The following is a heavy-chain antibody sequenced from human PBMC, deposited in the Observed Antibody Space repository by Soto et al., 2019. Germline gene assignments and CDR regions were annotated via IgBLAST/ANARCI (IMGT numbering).Heavy chain of an antibody. Sequence: GGSVKVCFKASGGTFSSYAISLVRQAPGQGLEWMGWINPNSGGTNYAQKFQGRVTMTRDTSISTAYMELSRLRSDDTAVYYCARDRESIVLMVSAIGWFDPWGQGTMVTVSS. V-gene: IGHV1-2*02. CDR1: GGTFSSYA. CDR3: ARDRESIVLMVSAIGWFDP. CDR2: INPNSGGT. D-gene: IGHD2-8*01. J-gene: IGHJ5*02.